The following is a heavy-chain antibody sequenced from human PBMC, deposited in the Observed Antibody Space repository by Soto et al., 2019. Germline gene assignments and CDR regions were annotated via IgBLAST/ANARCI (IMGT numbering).Heavy chain of an antibody. Sequence: PSETLSLTCAVSGGSISSGGYSWSWIRQPPGKGLEWIGYIYHSGSTYYNPSLKSRVTISVDTSKNQFSLKLSSVTAADTAVYYCARQWFDPWGQGTLVTVSS. CDR3: ARQWFDP. CDR1: GGSISSGGYS. J-gene: IGHJ5*02. V-gene: IGHV4-30-2*01. CDR2: IYHSGST.